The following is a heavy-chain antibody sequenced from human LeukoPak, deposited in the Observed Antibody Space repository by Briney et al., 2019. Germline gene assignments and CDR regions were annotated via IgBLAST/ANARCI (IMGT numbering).Heavy chain of an antibody. V-gene: IGHV3-48*04. Sequence: PGGSLRLSCAASGFTFSSYSMNWVRQAPGKGLEWVSYISSSGDTISYADSVKGRFTISRDNAKNSLYLQMNSLRAEDTAVYYCARDRLGSLTGATDAFDIWGQGTMVTVSS. CDR3: ARDRLGSLTGATDAFDI. CDR2: ISSSGDTI. D-gene: IGHD7-27*01. J-gene: IGHJ3*02. CDR1: GFTFSSYS.